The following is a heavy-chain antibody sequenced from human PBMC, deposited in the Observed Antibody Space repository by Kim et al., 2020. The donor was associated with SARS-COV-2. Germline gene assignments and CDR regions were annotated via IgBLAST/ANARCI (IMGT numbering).Heavy chain of an antibody. V-gene: IGHV3-33*06. CDR2: IWYDGSNK. CDR3: AKDFAARDY. D-gene: IGHD6-6*01. Sequence: LSLTCAASGFTFSSYAMHWVRQAPGKGLEWVAVIWYDGSNKYYADSVKGRFTISRDNSKNTLYLQMNSLRAEDTAVYYCAKDFAARDYWGQGTLVTV. J-gene: IGHJ4*02. CDR1: GFTFSSYA.